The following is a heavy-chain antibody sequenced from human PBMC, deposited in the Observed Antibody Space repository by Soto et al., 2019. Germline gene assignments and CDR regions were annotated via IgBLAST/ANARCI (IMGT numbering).Heavy chain of an antibody. V-gene: IGHV4-31*03. CDR2: IYYTGST. CDR1: GVSISSGGYY. J-gene: IGHJ6*02. Sequence: LSLTCTVSGVSISSGGYYWSWIRQLPGKGLEWMGNIYYTGSTYYSPSLKSRVTLSVDTSKNQFSLKLSSVTAADTAVYYCARDQGDYYGSRTYSFGMDVWGQGTTVTVSS. CDR3: ARDQGDYYGSRTYSFGMDV. D-gene: IGHD3-10*01.